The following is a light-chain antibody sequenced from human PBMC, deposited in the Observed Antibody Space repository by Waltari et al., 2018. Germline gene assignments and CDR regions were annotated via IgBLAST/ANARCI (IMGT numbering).Light chain of an antibody. CDR2: GAS. V-gene: IGKV3-20*01. Sequence: VILTQSPATLSLSPGERATLSCRASQSVTNYLAWYQQKPGQAPRLLIYGASNRATGIPDRFSGSGSETEFTLTINSPEPEDFAVYYCQKYSNSPHSFGQGTKVEIK. CDR1: QSVTNY. J-gene: IGKJ2*03. CDR3: QKYSNSPHS.